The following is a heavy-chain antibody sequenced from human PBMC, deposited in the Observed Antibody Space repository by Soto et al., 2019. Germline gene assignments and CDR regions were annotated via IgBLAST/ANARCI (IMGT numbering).Heavy chain of an antibody. CDR3: ARGYDSSGYSVMFQH. CDR2: IYYSGST. CDR1: GGSISSGGYY. Sequence: SETLSLTCTVSGGSISSGGYYWSWIRQHPGKGLEWIGYIYYSGSTYYNPSLKSRVTISVDTSKNQFSLKLSSVTAADTAVYYCARGYDSSGYSVMFQHSGQGTLVTVSS. J-gene: IGHJ1*01. V-gene: IGHV4-31*03. D-gene: IGHD3-22*01.